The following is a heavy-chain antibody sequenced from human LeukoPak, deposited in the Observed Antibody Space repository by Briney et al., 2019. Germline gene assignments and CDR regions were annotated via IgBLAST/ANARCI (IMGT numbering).Heavy chain of an antibody. CDR2: ISAYNGNI. V-gene: IGHV1-18*01. CDR3: VRDLGVDTSMILFDY. Sequence: ASVKVSCKASGYTFTSFGISWVRQAPGQGLEWMGWISAYNGNINYVQKFQGRVTMTTDISTSTAYMELRSLRSDDTAVFYCVRDLGVDTSMILFDYWGQGTRVTVSS. CDR1: GYTFTSFG. D-gene: IGHD5-18*01. J-gene: IGHJ4*02.